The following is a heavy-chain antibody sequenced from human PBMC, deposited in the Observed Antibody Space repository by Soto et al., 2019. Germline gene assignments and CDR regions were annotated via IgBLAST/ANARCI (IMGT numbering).Heavy chain of an antibody. CDR3: ARGGVDYAVNYYYYGMDV. CDR2: IIPIFGTA. D-gene: IGHD3-16*01. V-gene: IGHV1-69*13. Sequence: SVKVSCKASGGTFSSYAISWVRQAPGQGLECMGGIIPIFGTANYAQKFQGRVMITADESTSTAYMELSSLRSEDTAVYYCARGGVDYAVNYYYYGMDVWGQ. J-gene: IGHJ6*02. CDR1: GGTFSSYA.